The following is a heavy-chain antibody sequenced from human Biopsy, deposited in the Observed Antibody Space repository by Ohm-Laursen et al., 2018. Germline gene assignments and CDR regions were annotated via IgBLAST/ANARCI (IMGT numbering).Heavy chain of an antibody. V-gene: IGHV1-69*01. CDR1: GGTFSGYS. J-gene: IGHJ3*02. Sequence: GSSVKVSCKASGGTFSGYSISWVRQAPGQGLEWMGGIIPIFGIINHAQKFQGRVTISADESTTTAYMELGSLRSEDTAVYFCARGRHTLYGDFENAFDIWGQGTMVTVSS. CDR2: IIPIFGII. D-gene: IGHD4-17*01. CDR3: ARGRHTLYGDFENAFDI.